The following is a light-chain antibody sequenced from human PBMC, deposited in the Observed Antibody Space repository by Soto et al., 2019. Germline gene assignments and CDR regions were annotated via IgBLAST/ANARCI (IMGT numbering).Light chain of an antibody. J-gene: IGKJ4*01. V-gene: IGKV1-5*01. CDR2: DAS. CDR1: QSISSW. CDR3: QQYNSYLLT. Sequence: DIQMTQSPSTLSASVGDRVTITCRASQSISSWLAWYQQKPGKAPKLPIYDASSLESGVPSRFSGSGSGTEFNLTISSPQPDDFATYYCQQYNSYLLTFGGGTKVEIK.